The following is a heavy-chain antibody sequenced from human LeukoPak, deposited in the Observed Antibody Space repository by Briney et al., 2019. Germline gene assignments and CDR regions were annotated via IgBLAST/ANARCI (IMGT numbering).Heavy chain of an antibody. CDR3: TGALDYGSGSFDY. CDR1: GFTFSGSA. J-gene: IGHJ4*02. V-gene: IGHV3-73*01. Sequence: GGSLRLSCAASGFTFSGSAMHWVRQASGKGLELVGRIRSKANSYATAYAASVKGRFTISRDDSKNTAYLRMNSLKTEDTAVYYCTGALDYGSGSFDYWGQGTLVTVSS. CDR2: IRSKANSYAT. D-gene: IGHD3-10*01.